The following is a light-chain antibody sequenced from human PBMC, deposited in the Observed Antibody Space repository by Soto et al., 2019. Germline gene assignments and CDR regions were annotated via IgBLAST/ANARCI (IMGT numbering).Light chain of an antibody. CDR2: AAS. J-gene: IGKJ1*01. CDR3: QHSTTWT. V-gene: IGKV1-39*01. CDR1: QGISTY. Sequence: DIQMTQSPSSLSASVGDRVTITCRACQGISTYLKWYQQKPGKAPKLLIYAASSLQSGVTSRLSGSGSETDFTLTISSLQPEDFATYSCQHSTTWTFGQGTKVDIK.